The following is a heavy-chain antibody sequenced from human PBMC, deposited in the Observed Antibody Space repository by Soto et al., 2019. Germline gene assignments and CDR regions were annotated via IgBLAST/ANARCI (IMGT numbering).Heavy chain of an antibody. Sequence: GSLRLSCAASGFTFSSYAMSWVRQAPGKGLEWVSAISGSGGSTYYADSVKGRFTISRDNSKNTLYLQMNSLRAEDTAVYYCAKDNWNPYYYGMDVWGQGTTVTVSS. CDR3: AKDNWNPYYYGMDV. J-gene: IGHJ6*02. CDR2: ISGSGGST. V-gene: IGHV3-23*01. CDR1: GFTFSSYA. D-gene: IGHD1-20*01.